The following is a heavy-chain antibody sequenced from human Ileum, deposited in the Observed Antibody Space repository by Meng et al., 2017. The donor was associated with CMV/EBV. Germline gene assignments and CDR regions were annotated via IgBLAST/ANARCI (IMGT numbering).Heavy chain of an antibody. V-gene: IGHV1-46*01. CDR2: SNPNDGAT. D-gene: IGHD3-3*01. J-gene: IGHJ4*02. Sequence: CKASGYTFTTYYMHWVRHVPGQGLEWMGISNPNDGATTYAQKFQGRVTMTRDTSTSTAYMELISLRSEDTAVYYCAREKHGGFWDYWGQGTLVTVSS. CDR1: GYTFTTYY. CDR3: AREKHGGFWDY.